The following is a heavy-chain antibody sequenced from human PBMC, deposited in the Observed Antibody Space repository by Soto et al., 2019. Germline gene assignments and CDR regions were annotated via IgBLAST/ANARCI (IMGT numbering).Heavy chain of an antibody. D-gene: IGHD1-1*01. CDR3: ARVKPSNWYGIEV. V-gene: IGHV4-34*01. Sequence: SETLSLTCAVYGGSFSGYYWSWIRQPPGKGLEWIGEINHSGSTNYNPSLKSRVTISVDTSKNQFSLKLSSVTDADTAVYYCARVKPSNWYGIEVWGQGTTVT. CDR1: GGSFSGYY. J-gene: IGHJ6*02. CDR2: INHSGST.